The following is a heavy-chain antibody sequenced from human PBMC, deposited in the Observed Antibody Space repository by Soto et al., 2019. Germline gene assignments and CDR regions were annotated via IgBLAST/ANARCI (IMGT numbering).Heavy chain of an antibody. D-gene: IGHD6-6*01. V-gene: IGHV1-69*13. Sequence: SVKVSCKASGGTFSSYAISWVRQAPGQGLEWMGGIIPIFGTANYAQKFQGRVTITADESTSTAYMELSSLRSEDTAVYYCASLSSSSLLWFDPWGQGTLVTVSS. CDR3: ASLSSSSLLWFDP. J-gene: IGHJ5*02. CDR2: IIPIFGTA. CDR1: GGTFSSYA.